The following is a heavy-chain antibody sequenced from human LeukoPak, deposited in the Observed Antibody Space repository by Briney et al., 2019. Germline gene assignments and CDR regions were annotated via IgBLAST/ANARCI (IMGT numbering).Heavy chain of an antibody. CDR2: INHSAST. CDR1: GGSLSNYY. Sequence: MSSETLSLTCAVDGGSLSNYYWSWIRQPPGKGLEWIGEINHSASTTYNPSLKSRVTMSVDTSKNQFSLKLTSVTAADTAVYYCTRNNWFDPWGQGTLVTVSS. V-gene: IGHV4-34*01. J-gene: IGHJ5*02. CDR3: TRNNWFDP. D-gene: IGHD2/OR15-2a*01.